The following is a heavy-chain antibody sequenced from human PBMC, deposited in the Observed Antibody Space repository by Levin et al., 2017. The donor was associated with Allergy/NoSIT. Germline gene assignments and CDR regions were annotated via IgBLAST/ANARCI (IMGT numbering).Heavy chain of an antibody. Sequence: SVKVSCKASGGTFSSYAISWVRQAPGQGLEWMGGIIPIFGTANYAQKFQGRVTITADESTSTAYMELSSLRSEDTAVYYCAGYYYYDSSGLDLVYWYFDLWGRGTLVTVSS. J-gene: IGHJ2*01. CDR3: AGYYYYDSSGLDLVYWYFDL. D-gene: IGHD3-22*01. V-gene: IGHV1-69*13. CDR2: IIPIFGTA. CDR1: GGTFSSYA.